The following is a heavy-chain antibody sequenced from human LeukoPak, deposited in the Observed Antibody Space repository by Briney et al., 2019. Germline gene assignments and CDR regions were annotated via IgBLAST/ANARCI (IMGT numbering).Heavy chain of an antibody. V-gene: IGHV4-31*03. J-gene: IGHJ1*01. CDR3: ARVLRSYGDSHALEYFQH. D-gene: IGHD4-17*01. CDR2: IYYSGST. CDR1: GGSISSGGYY. Sequence: SETLSLTCTVSGGSISSGGYYWSWIRQHPGKGLEWIGYIYYSGSTYYNPSLKSRVTISVDTSKNQFSLKLSSVTAADTAVYYCARVLRSYGDSHALEYFQHWGQGTLVTVPS.